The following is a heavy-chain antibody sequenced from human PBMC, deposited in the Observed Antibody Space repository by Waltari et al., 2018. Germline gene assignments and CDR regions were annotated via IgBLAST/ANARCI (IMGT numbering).Heavy chain of an antibody. Sequence: QLQLQESGPGLVKPSETLSLTCTVSGDSITSPIYHWGWIRQPPGKGLEWIGRVSANGSTYYTPSLKRRVTISVGTSKTQFSLKLSSVTAADTAVFYCARRLEMSGITYDAFDIWGQGTMVTVSS. CDR2: VSANGST. CDR1: GDSITSPIYH. CDR3: ARRLEMSGITYDAFDI. V-gene: IGHV4-39*01. D-gene: IGHD3-3*01. J-gene: IGHJ3*02.